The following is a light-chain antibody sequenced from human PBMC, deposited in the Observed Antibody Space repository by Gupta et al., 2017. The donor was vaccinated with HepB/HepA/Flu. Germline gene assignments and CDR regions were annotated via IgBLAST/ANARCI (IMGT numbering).Light chain of an antibody. CDR1: NLGDKY. CDR2: QDS. V-gene: IGLV3-1*01. CDR3: QAWDSSTVV. Sequence: SYELTQPPSVSVSPGQTASITCSGDNLGDKYACWYQQKPGQSPVLVIYQDSKRPSGIPERFSGSNSGNTATLTIRGTQAMDEADYYCQAWDSSTVVFGGGTKLTVL. J-gene: IGLJ2*01.